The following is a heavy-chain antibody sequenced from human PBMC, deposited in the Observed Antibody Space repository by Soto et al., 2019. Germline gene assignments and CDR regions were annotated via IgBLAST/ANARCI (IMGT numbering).Heavy chain of an antibody. Sequence: GGSLRLSCVGSGFTFSTYSINWVRQAPGKGLEWVSSIGSRSDIYYADSVKGRFTVSRDNSKNTLYLQMNSLRAEDTAVYYCARDTYSSSFGHYGMDVWGQGTTVTVSS. CDR2: IGSRSDI. CDR3: ARDTYSSSFGHYGMDV. D-gene: IGHD6-13*01. V-gene: IGHV3-21*01. J-gene: IGHJ6*02. CDR1: GFTFSTYS.